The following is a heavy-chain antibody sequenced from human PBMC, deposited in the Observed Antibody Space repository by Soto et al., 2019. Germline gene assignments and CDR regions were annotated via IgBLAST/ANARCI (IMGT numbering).Heavy chain of an antibody. D-gene: IGHD3-22*01. CDR1: GGTFNKYA. CDR2: IIPIFGTA. V-gene: IGHV1-69*13. CDR3: ARGAHYDSSGYYYFY. J-gene: IGHJ4*02. Sequence: SVKVSCKASGGTFNKYAISWVRQAPGQGLEWMGGIIPIFGTANYAQKFQGRVTITADESTSTAYMELRSLRSEDTAVYYCARGAHYDSSGYYYFYWGQGTLVTVSS.